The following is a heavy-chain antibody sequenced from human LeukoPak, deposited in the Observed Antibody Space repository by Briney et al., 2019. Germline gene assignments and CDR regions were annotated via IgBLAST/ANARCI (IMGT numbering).Heavy chain of an antibody. D-gene: IGHD3-10*01. CDR2: IIPIFGTA. V-gene: IGHV1-69*05. CDR3: ARDRMVRGVIITDP. CDR1: GGTFSSYA. J-gene: IGHJ5*02. Sequence: ASVKVSCKASGGTFSSYAISWVRQAPGQGLEWMGGIIPIFGTANYAQKFQGRVTITTDESTSTAYMELSSLRSEDTAVYYCARDRMVRGVIITDPWGQGTLVTVSS.